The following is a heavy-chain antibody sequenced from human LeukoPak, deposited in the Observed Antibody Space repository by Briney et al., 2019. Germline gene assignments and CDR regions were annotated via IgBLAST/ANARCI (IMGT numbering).Heavy chain of an antibody. V-gene: IGHV3-33*06. Sequence: PGGSLRLSCAASGFTFSAYGMHWVRQAPGEWLEWVAIIWYDGGNKYYADSVKGRFTISRDDSKNTLHLQMNNLRAEDAAVYYCAKVRVTYCVTTTCYGDFDFWGQGTLVTVAS. CDR1: GFTFSAYG. CDR2: IWYDGGNK. J-gene: IGHJ4*02. CDR3: AKVRVTYCVTTTCYGDFDF. D-gene: IGHD2-2*01.